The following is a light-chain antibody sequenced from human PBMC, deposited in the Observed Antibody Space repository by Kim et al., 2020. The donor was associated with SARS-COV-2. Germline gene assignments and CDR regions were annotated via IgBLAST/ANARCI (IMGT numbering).Light chain of an antibody. CDR3: QQRSNWPGT. CDR1: QSVSSY. V-gene: IGKV3-11*01. Sequence: VSPGERATLSCRASQSVSSYLAWYQQKPGQAPRPLIYDASNRATGIPARFSGSGSGTDFTLTISSLEPEDFAVYYCQQRSNWPGTFGQGTKVDIK. CDR2: DAS. J-gene: IGKJ1*01.